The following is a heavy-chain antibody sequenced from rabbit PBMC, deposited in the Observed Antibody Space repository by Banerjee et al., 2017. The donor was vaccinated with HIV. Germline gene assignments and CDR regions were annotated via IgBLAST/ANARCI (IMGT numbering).Heavy chain of an antibody. J-gene: IGHJ4*01. CDR1: GFSFSSNYY. D-gene: IGHD1-1*01. V-gene: IGHV1S40*01. Sequence: QSLEESGGDLVKPGASLTLTCTASGFSFSSNYYMCWVRQAPGKGLEWIGCIGAGSGSTYYASWAKGRFTVSKTSSTTVTLQMTSLTAADTATYFCARAYASASGYPYYFTLWGPGTLVTVS. CDR3: ARAYASASGYPYYFTL. CDR2: IGAGSGST.